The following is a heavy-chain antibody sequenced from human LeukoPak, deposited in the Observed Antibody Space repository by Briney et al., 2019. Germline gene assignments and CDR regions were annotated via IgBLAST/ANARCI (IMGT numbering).Heavy chain of an antibody. J-gene: IGHJ3*02. CDR3: ARGGAFDI. CDR2: IQNGGST. CDR1: GFTVSSNY. V-gene: IGHV3-66*02. Sequence: GGSLRLSCAAAGFTVSSNYMSWVRQAPGKGLEWVSVIQNGGSTYYADSVKGRFTISRDNSKNTLFLQMNSLRAEDTAVYYCARGGAFDIWGQGTMVTVSP.